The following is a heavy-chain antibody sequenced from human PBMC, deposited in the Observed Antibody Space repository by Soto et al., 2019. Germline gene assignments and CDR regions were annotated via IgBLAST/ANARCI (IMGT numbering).Heavy chain of an antibody. J-gene: IGHJ6*02. V-gene: IGHV4-39*07. Sequence: SETLSLTCTVSGGSISSSSYYWGWIRQPPGKGLEWIGSIYYSGSTYYNPSLKSRVTISVDTSKNQFSLKLSSVTAADTAVYYCARVPDYYYGMDVWGQGTTVTVSS. CDR1: GGSISSSSYY. CDR3: ARVPDYYYGMDV. CDR2: IYYSGST.